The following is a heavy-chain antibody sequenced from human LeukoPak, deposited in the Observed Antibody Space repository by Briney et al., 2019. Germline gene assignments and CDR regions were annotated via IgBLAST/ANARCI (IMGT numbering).Heavy chain of an antibody. D-gene: IGHD3/OR15-3a*01. J-gene: IGHJ5*02. CDR1: GYTFTSYY. Sequence: ASVKVSCKASGYTFTSYYMHWLRQAPGQGLEWMGIINPSGGSTSYAQKFQGRVTMTRNTSISTAYMELGSLRSEDTAVYYCASAKYDFRSGRDNWLDPWGQGTLVTVSP. CDR2: INPSGGST. CDR3: ASAKYDFRSGRDNWLDP. V-gene: IGHV1-46*01.